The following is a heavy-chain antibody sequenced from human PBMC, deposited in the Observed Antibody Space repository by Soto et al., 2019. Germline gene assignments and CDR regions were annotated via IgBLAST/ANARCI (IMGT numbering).Heavy chain of an antibody. Sequence: SPTLSLPCPVSDASISSYYWTWIRQPPGKELEWLGYIFYSGTTNYNPSLKSRVTISVDTSKNQFSLKLTSVTAADTAVYYCARTPGSYFDYWGQGALVTVSS. J-gene: IGHJ4*02. D-gene: IGHD3-10*01. V-gene: IGHV4-59*08. CDR1: DASISSYY. CDR3: ARTPGSYFDY. CDR2: IFYSGTT.